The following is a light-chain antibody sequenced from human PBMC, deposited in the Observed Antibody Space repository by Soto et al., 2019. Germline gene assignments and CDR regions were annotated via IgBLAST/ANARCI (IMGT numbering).Light chain of an antibody. CDR1: QSVSSN. CDR3: QQYNNWWT. V-gene: IGKV3-15*01. CDR2: GAS. J-gene: IGKJ1*01. Sequence: EIVMTQSPATLSVSPGERATLSCRASQSVSSNLAWYQQNPGQAPRLLISGASTRATGIPARFSGSGSGTSFTLTISSLQSEDFAVYYCQQYNNWWTFGQGTKVEIK.